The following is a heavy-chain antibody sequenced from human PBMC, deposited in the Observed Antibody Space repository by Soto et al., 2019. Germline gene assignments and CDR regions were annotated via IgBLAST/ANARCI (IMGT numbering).Heavy chain of an antibody. Sequence: GRSVRISCAASGFTFNRYAMSWVRQAPGKGLEWVSVIRSSGGSGGSTYYADSVKGRFTISRDNSKNTLYLQMNSLRAEDTAVHYCAKVSSPRGIAANI. CDR3: AKVSSPRGIAANI. J-gene: IGHJ3*02. CDR1: GFTFNRYA. V-gene: IGHV3-23*01. CDR2: IRSSGGSGGST. D-gene: IGHD6-13*01.